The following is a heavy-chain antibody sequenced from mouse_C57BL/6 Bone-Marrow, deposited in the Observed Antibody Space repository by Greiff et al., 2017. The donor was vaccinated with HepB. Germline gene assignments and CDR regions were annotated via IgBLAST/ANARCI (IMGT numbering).Heavy chain of an antibody. D-gene: IGHD4-1*01. V-gene: IGHV1-59*01. CDR2: IDPSDSYT. Sequence: VQLQQPGAELVRPETSVKLSCKASGYTFTSYWMHWVKQRPGQGLEWIGVIDPSDSYTNYNQKFKGKATLTVDTSSSTAYMQLSSLTSEDSAVYYCARNWDWFAYWGQGTLVTVSA. CDR1: GYTFTSYW. J-gene: IGHJ3*01. CDR3: ARNWDWFAY.